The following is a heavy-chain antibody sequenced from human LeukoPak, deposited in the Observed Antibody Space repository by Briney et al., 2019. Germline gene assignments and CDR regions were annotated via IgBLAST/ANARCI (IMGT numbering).Heavy chain of an antibody. CDR3: AKVKGHQLNWFDL. J-gene: IGHJ5*02. Sequence: QPGGSLLLSCAASGFTFSNYAMTWVRPAPGKGLEGVSVISEGDENTYYADSGKGRFTISRNNSKNMLYLQLNSLRAEDTAVYYCAKVKGHQLNWFDLWGQGTLVTVSS. V-gene: IGHV3-23*01. CDR1: GFTFSNYA. D-gene: IGHD2-2*01. CDR2: ISEGDENT.